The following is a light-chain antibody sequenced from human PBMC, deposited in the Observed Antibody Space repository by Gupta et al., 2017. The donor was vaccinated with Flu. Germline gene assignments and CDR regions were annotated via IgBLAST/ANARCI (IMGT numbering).Light chain of an antibody. Sequence: ASSVLASGEGSVRISCRANQSRRCLVAWYQQKPGKAPTLLIDAASRLQSGVPSMCSGRGAKTXFILTIXRLQQEDAATYYWKHANSPPFTFGXGTKVDIK. CDR3: KHANSPPFT. CDR2: AAS. V-gene: IGKV1-12*02. J-gene: IGKJ1*01. CDR1: QSRRCL.